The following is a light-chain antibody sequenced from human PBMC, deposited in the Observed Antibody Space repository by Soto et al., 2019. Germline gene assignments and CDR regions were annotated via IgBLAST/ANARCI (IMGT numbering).Light chain of an antibody. Sequence: QSVLTQPASLSGSPGQSITISCAGTSSDIGGSKYVSWYQQHPGKAPKLIIYEVTYRPSGFSARFSGSKSGNTASLTVSGLQAEDEADYYCSSKRSSDTLYVFGTGTKLTVL. CDR2: EVT. CDR3: SSKRSSDTLYV. V-gene: IGLV2-14*01. J-gene: IGLJ1*01. CDR1: SSDIGGSKY.